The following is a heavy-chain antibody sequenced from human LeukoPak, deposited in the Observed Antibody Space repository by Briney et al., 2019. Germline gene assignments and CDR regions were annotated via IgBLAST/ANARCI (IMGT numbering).Heavy chain of an antibody. CDR2: IYHSGST. D-gene: IGHD5-12*01. V-gene: IGHV4-59*01. Sequence: PSETLSLTCAVYGGSFSAYYWSWIRQPPGKGLEWIGYIYHSGSTNYNPSLKSRVTISVDTSQNQFSLNLSSVTAADTAIYYCARDGYSGSDALWGQGTLVTVSS. J-gene: IGHJ4*02. CDR1: GGSFSAYY. CDR3: ARDGYSGSDAL.